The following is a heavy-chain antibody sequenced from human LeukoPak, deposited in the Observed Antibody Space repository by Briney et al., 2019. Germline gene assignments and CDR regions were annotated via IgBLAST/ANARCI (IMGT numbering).Heavy chain of an antibody. D-gene: IGHD2-15*01. Sequence: ASVKVSCKASGYTFTSYGISWVRQAPGQGLEWMGWISAYNGNTNYAQKLQGRVTMTTDTSTSTAYMELRSLRSDDTAVYYCATSLYCSGGSCYDAVDYWGQGTLVTVSS. J-gene: IGHJ4*02. V-gene: IGHV1-18*01. CDR3: ATSLYCSGGSCYDAVDY. CDR2: ISAYNGNT. CDR1: GYTFTSYG.